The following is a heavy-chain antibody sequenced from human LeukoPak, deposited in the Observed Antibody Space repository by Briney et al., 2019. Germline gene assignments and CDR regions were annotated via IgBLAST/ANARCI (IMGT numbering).Heavy chain of an antibody. CDR3: ARESPDIVVAVTAALRRSWFDP. J-gene: IGHJ5*02. V-gene: IGHV1-2*02. Sequence: ASVKVSCKASGYTFTGYYIHWVRQAPGQGFEWMGWINPDNGGTNYAQKFQGRATMTRDTSISTAYMELTRLKSDDTAVYYCARESPDIVVAVTAALRRSWFDPWGQGTLVTVSS. D-gene: IGHD2-15*01. CDR2: INPDNGGT. CDR1: GYTFTGYY.